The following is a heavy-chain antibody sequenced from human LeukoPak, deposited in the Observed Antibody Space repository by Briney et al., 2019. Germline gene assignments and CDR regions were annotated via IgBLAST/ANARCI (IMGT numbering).Heavy chain of an antibody. V-gene: IGHV1-69*13. CDR1: GGTFSSYA. CDR3: ARDPYYYDSSVGNY. J-gene: IGHJ4*02. CDR2: IIPIFGTA. Sequence: GASVKVSCKASGGTFSSYAISWVGQAPGQGLEWMGGIIPIFGTANYAQKFQGRVTITADESTSTAYMELSSLRSEDTAVYYCARDPYYYDSSVGNYWGQGTLVTVSS. D-gene: IGHD3-22*01.